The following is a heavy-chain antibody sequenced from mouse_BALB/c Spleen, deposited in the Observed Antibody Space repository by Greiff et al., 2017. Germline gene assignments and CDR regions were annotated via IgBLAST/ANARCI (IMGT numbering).Heavy chain of an antibody. D-gene: IGHD2-4*01. Sequence: QVQLQQSGAELVKPGASVKLSCKASGYTFTSYDINWVRQRPEQRLEWIGWIFPGSGSTKYNEKFKGKATLTTDKSSSTAYMQLSRLTSEDSAVYFCASGGNDYPWGQGTLVTVSA. V-gene: IGHV1S19*01. CDR3: ASGGNDYP. J-gene: IGHJ3*01. CDR2: IFPGSGST. CDR1: GYTFTSYD.